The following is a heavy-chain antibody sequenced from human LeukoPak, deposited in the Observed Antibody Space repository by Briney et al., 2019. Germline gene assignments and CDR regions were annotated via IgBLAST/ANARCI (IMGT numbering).Heavy chain of an antibody. Sequence: ASVKVSCKASGYTFTSYYMHWVRQAPGQGLEWMGLINPTGGSTGYAQKFQGRVTMTRDMSTSTDYMELSSLRSDDTAVYYCARAIVVVVAAPFDYWGQGTLVTVSS. CDR3: ARAIVVVVAAPFDY. CDR1: GYTFTSYY. CDR2: INPTGGST. J-gene: IGHJ4*02. V-gene: IGHV1-46*01. D-gene: IGHD2-15*01.